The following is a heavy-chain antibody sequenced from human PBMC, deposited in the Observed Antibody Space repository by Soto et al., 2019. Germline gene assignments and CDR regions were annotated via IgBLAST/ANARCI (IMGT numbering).Heavy chain of an antibody. CDR3: ARGAIFGVSLYYFDY. J-gene: IGHJ4*02. CDR2: IIPIYGSA. Sequence: QVQLVQSGAEVKKPGSSVKVSCKASGGTINSYAISWVRQAPGQGLEWMGGIIPIYGSANYAQKFQGRVTISADESTSTAYMELSSLRSEDTAVYSCARGAIFGVSLYYFDYWGQGTLVTVSS. CDR1: GGTINSYA. D-gene: IGHD3-3*01. V-gene: IGHV1-69*01.